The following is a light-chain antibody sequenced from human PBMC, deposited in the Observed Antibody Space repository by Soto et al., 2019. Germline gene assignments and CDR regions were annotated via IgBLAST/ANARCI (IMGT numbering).Light chain of an antibody. CDR3: QQVDSFPLT. CDR1: QDISRW. Sequence: DIQVTQSPSSVSASVGDRITITCRASQDISRWLAWYQQKPGRAPNLLIYTASTLESGVPSWFCGSGSGTDFTLTISNLQPEDFATYYCQQVDSFPLTFGRGNKVEIK. J-gene: IGKJ4*01. CDR2: TAS. V-gene: IGKV1D-12*01.